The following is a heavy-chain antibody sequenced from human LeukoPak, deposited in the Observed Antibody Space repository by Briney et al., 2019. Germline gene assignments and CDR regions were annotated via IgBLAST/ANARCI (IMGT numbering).Heavy chain of an antibody. CDR3: AGNYISDYYYYFDY. D-gene: IGHD3-3*01. Sequence: GGSLRLSCAVSGFTVRSSYMSWVRQAPGKGLEWVSILHSGASVYYTDSVKGRFTISRDNSRNTLYLQMNSLRAEDTAVYYCAGNYISDYYYYFDYWGQGTLVTVSS. J-gene: IGHJ4*02. V-gene: IGHV3-53*01. CDR1: GFTVRSSY. CDR2: LHSGASV.